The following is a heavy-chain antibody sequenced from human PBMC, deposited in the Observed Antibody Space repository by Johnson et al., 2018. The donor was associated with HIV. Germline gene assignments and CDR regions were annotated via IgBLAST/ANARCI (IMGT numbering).Heavy chain of an antibody. CDR2: IKQDGTEK. V-gene: IGHV3-7*05. D-gene: IGHD3-16*01. J-gene: IGHJ3*02. Sequence: VQLVESGGGLVQTGGSLRLSCAVSGFTFSNYWMNWVRQGPGKGLEWVANIKQDGTEKHYVDSVKGRFTISRDNAKKSLYLQMNSLRAEETALYYCARQGGRVFYAFDIWGPGTMVTVSS. CDR1: GFTFSNYW. CDR3: ARQGGRVFYAFDI.